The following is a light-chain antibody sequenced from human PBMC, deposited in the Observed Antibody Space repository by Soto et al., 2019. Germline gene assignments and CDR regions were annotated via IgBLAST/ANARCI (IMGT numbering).Light chain of an antibody. J-gene: IGKJ1*01. CDR3: QQRYSWPRT. CDR2: DTS. V-gene: IGKV3-11*01. Sequence: EIVLTQSPATLSLSPGERATLSCRASQSVITQLSWYQHKPGQAPRLLIYDTSNRAPGIPARFSGSGSGTDFTLTISGLEPEDFAVYYCQQRYSWPRTFGQGTKVDIK. CDR1: QSVITQ.